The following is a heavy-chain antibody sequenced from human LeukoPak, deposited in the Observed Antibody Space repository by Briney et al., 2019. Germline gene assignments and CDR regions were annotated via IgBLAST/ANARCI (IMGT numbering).Heavy chain of an antibody. J-gene: IGHJ4*02. Sequence: GGSLRLSCAASGFTFSSYGMHWVRQAPGKGLEWVADIWYDGSNKYYTDSVKGRFTISRDNSKNTLYLQMNSLRAEDTAVYYCARGQYSPDYWGQGTLVTVSS. CDR2: IWYDGSNK. V-gene: IGHV3-33*01. CDR3: ARGQYSPDY. D-gene: IGHD2-15*01. CDR1: GFTFSSYG.